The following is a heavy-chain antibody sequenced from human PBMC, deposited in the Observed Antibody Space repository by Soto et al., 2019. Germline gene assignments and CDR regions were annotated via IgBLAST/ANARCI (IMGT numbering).Heavy chain of an antibody. D-gene: IGHD3-22*01. CDR1: GGIFGSHG. Sequence: QVQLIQSEAEVKKPGSSVRVSCTASGGIFGSHGFSWVRQAPGQRLVRVGGLIPIFRTLTYTEKFQARVRIAADESTNTVYLDLSSLTSEDTAVYYCVRDRRIYYSDPHDEFVASDYEVWGQGTMVSVSS. J-gene: IGHJ3*01. CDR2: LIPIFRTL. CDR3: VRDRRIYYSDPHDEFVASDYEV. V-gene: IGHV1-69*01.